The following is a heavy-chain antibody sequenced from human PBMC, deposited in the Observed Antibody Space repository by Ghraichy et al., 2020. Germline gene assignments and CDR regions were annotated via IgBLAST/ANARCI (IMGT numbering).Heavy chain of an antibody. V-gene: IGHV4-39*01. D-gene: IGHD4-17*01. CDR1: GGSINSSSYY. Sequence: SETLSLTCTVSGGSINSSSYYWGWIRQPPGKGLEWIGSIYYSGSTYYNPSLKSRVTISVDTSKNQFSLKLSSVTAADTAVYYCARRGYGDYGGWFDPWGQGTLVTVSS. CDR3: ARRGYGDYGGWFDP. J-gene: IGHJ5*02. CDR2: IYYSGST.